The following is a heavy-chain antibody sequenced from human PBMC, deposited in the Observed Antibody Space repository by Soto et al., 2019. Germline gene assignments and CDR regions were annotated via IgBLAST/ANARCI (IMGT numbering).Heavy chain of an antibody. D-gene: IGHD4-17*01. V-gene: IGHV1-8*01. CDR1: GYTFTSYD. Sequence: QVQLVQSGAEVKKPGASVKVSCKASGYTFTSYDINWVRQATGQGLEWMGWMKRNSGNTGYAQKFQGRVTMTSNTSISTAYMELSSLRSEDTAVYYCARGIYGHHYYYYYYMDVWGKGTTVTVSS. CDR3: ARGIYGHHYYYYYYMDV. J-gene: IGHJ6*03. CDR2: MKRNSGNT.